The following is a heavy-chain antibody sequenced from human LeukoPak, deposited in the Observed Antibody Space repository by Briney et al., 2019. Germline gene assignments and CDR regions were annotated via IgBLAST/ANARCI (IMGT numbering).Heavy chain of an antibody. Sequence: GESLKISCKGSGYSFTSYWIGWVRQMPGKGLEWMGIIYPGDSDTRYSPSFQGQVTISADKSISTAYLQWSSLKASDTAMYYCATPPSNGGYAEYFQHWGQGTLVTVSS. CDR2: IYPGDSDT. CDR1: GYSFTSYW. CDR3: ATPPSNGGYAEYFQH. V-gene: IGHV5-51*01. J-gene: IGHJ1*01. D-gene: IGHD2-8*01.